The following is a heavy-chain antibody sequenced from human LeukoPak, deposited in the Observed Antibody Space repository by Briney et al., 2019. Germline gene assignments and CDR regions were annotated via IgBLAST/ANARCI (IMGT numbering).Heavy chain of an antibody. J-gene: IGHJ4*02. V-gene: IGHV3-30*03. Sequence: HPGRSLRLSCAASGFTFSSYDMHWVRQAPGKGLEWVTVISYDGSNKYYGDSVKGRFTISRDNSKNTLYLKMNSLRAEDTAVYYCARGPPPQRFGGPYYKGYFENWGQGTLVTVSS. CDR3: ARGPPPQRFGGPYYKGYFEN. D-gene: IGHD3-22*01. CDR2: ISYDGSNK. CDR1: GFTFSSYD.